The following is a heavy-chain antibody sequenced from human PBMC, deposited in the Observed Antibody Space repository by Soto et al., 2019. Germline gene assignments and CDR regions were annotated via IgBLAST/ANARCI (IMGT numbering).Heavy chain of an antibody. D-gene: IGHD2-21*02. V-gene: IGHV4-59*01. Sequence: QVQLQESGPGLVEPSETLSLTCTVSGGSLTNYFWTWIRQSPGKGLEWIAYIRCSGKTDYNPSLKSRVTISLDTPKNQFSLKLTSVTAADTAMYYCARFQYTVVTPFDLWGQGTMVIVSS. J-gene: IGHJ3*01. CDR1: GGSLTNYF. CDR2: IRCSGKT. CDR3: ARFQYTVVTPFDL.